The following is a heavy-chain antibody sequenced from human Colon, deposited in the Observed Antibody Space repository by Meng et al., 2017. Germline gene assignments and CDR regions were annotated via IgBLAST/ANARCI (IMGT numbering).Heavy chain of an antibody. CDR3: ARIDYGGNGIEKYFFDY. CDR2: IHHGGTT. Sequence: QGERGDAGLGFGNPSGTLSLTCAVSGGSISSNCWWSWVRQSPRKGLEWIGEIHHGGTTNYNPSLKSRVTISVDTSNNQFSLKLSSVTAADTAVYYCARIDYGGNGIEKYFFDYWGQGTLVTVSS. CDR1: GGSISSNCW. J-gene: IGHJ4*02. V-gene: IGHV4-4*02. D-gene: IGHD4-23*01.